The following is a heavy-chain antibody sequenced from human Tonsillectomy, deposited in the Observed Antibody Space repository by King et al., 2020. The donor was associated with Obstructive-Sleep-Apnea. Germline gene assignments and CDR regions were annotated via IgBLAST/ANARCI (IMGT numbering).Heavy chain of an antibody. J-gene: IGHJ5*02. CDR1: GDSVDSVSYY. V-gene: IGHV4-61*01. CDR2: IYYSGIT. D-gene: IGHD2-21*02. Sequence: VQLQESGPGLVKPSETLSLTCTVSGDSVDSVSYYWSWIRQPPGQGLECIGYIYYSGITNYHPSLKSRVTISLDTSKNQLSLKLNSVTAADTAVYYCARVTLTYWFDPWGQGTLVTVSS. CDR3: ARVTLTYWFDP.